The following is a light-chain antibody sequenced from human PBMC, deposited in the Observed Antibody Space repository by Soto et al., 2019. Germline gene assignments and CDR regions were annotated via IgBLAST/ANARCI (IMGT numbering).Light chain of an antibody. CDR2: GAS. J-gene: IGKJ4*01. Sequence: EIVMTQYPATLSVSPGERATLSCRASQSVSSNLAWYQQKPGQAPRLLIYGASTRATGIPARFSGSGSGTEFTLTISSLQSEDFAVYYCQQYNNWLPLTFGGGTKVEIK. CDR1: QSVSSN. V-gene: IGKV3D-15*01. CDR3: QQYNNWLPLT.